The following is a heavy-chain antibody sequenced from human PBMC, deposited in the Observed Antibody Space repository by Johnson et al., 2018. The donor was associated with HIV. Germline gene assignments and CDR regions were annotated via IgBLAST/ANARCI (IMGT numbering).Heavy chain of an antibody. J-gene: IGHJ3*02. V-gene: IGHV3-20*04. D-gene: IGHD1-7*01. CDR2: INWNGGST. CDR1: GFTFDDHD. Sequence: VQLVESGGGVVRPGGSLRLSCAASGFTFDDHDMNWVRQVPGKGLEWVSGINWNGGSTGYADSVKGRFTISRDNSKNTLYLQMNSLRAEETAVYYCARDRAWNYEGAFDIWGQGTMVTVSS. CDR3: ARDRAWNYEGAFDI.